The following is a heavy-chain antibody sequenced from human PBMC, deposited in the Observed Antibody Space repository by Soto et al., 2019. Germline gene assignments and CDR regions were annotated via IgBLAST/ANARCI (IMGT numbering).Heavy chain of an antibody. CDR2: IKSKTDGGTT. CDR1: GYTFTDAW. CDR3: TADAYYYDSSGLDY. J-gene: IGHJ4*02. V-gene: IGHV3-15*07. Sequence: EVQLVESGGGLVKPGGSLRLSCAAPGYTFTDAWMNWVRQAPGKGLAWVGRIKSKTDGGTTDYAAPVKGRFTISRDDSKNTLYLQMNSLKTEDTAVYYCTADAYYYDSSGLDYWGQGTLVTVSS. D-gene: IGHD3-22*01.